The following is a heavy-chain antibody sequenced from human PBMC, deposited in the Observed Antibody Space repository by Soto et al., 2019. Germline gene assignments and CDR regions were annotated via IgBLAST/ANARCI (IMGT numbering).Heavy chain of an antibody. J-gene: IGHJ4*02. CDR3: ASQSGATPGDFDY. CDR2: ISSSSSYI. Sequence: EVQLVESGGGPVKPGGSLRLSCAASGFTFSSYSMNWVRQAPGKGLEWVSSISSSSSYIYYADSVKGRFTISRDNAKNSLYLQMNSLRAEDTAVYYCASQSGATPGDFDYWGQGTLVTVSS. D-gene: IGHD2-15*01. CDR1: GFTFSSYS. V-gene: IGHV3-21*01.